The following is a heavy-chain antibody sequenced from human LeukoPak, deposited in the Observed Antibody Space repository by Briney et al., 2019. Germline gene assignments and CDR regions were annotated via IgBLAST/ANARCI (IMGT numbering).Heavy chain of an antibody. CDR2: ISGSGGST. CDR1: GFTFSSYA. Sequence: GGSLRPSCAASGFTFSSYAMSWVRQAPGKGLEWVSAISGSGGSTYYADSVKGRFTISRDNSKNTLYLQMNSLRAEDTAVYYCAKVLADYYYDSSGYYQYWGQGTLVTVSS. J-gene: IGHJ4*02. CDR3: AKVLADYYYDSSGYYQY. V-gene: IGHV3-23*01. D-gene: IGHD3-22*01.